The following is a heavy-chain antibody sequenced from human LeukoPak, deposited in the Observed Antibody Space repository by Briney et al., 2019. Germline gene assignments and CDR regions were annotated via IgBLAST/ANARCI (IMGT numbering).Heavy chain of an antibody. D-gene: IGHD3-16*02. J-gene: IGHJ4*02. CDR2: ISAYNGNT. V-gene: IGHV1-18*01. CDR1: GGTFSSYA. Sequence: GASVKVSCKASGGTFSSYAISWVRQAPGQGLEWMGWISAYNGNTNYAQKLQGRVTMTTDTSTSTAYMELRSLRSDDTAVYYCARGNIMITFGGVIVRYFDYWGQGTLVTVSS. CDR3: ARGNIMITFGGVIVRYFDY.